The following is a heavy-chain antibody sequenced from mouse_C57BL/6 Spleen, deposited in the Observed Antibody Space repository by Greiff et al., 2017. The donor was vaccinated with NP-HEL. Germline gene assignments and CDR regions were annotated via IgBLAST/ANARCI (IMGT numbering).Heavy chain of an antibody. J-gene: IGHJ4*01. Sequence: QVQLQQPGAELVMPGASVKLSCKASGYTFTSYWMHWVKQRPGQGLEWIGEIDPSDSYTNYNQKFKGKSTLTVDKSSSTAYMQLSSLTSEDSAVYYCARMITTRAMDYWGQGTSVTVSS. CDR3: ARMITTRAMDY. D-gene: IGHD2-4*01. CDR1: GYTFTSYW. CDR2: IDPSDSYT. V-gene: IGHV1-69*01.